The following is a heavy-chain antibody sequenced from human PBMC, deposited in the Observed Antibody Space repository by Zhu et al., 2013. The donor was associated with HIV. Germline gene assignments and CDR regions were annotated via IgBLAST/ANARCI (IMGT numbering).Heavy chain of an antibody. V-gene: IGHV1-2*02. D-gene: IGHD3-10*01. CDR1: GYTFSAYY. Sequence: QVQLVQSGAEVEKPGASVKVSCKASGYTFSAYYIQWWRQAPGQGLEWMGWINPNSGGPNYAQTFLGRVTMTRDTSTSTAYMELSRLRSDDTATYYCARDVAREDAQPYYYGMDVWGQGTPVIVSS. CDR3: ARDVAREDAQPYYYGMDV. CDR2: INPNSGGP. J-gene: IGHJ6*02.